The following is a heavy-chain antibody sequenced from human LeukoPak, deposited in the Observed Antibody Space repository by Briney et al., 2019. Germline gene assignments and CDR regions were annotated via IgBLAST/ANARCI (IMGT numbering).Heavy chain of an antibody. CDR3: ARVDLNIAMGSEYFDY. CDR2: IYYSGST. V-gene: IGHV4-59*01. D-gene: IGHD5-18*01. CDR1: GGSISSYY. J-gene: IGHJ4*02. Sequence: PSETLSLTCTVSGGSISSYYWSWIRQPPGKGLEWIGYIYYSGSTNYNPSLKSRVTISVDTSKNQFSLKLSSVTAADTAVYYCARVDLNIAMGSEYFDYWGQGTLVTVSS.